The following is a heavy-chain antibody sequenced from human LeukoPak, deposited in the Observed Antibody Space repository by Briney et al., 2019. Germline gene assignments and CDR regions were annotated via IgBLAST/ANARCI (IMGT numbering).Heavy chain of an antibody. CDR3: ARAKNEGITIFGVVIIAPGDY. CDR1: GYTFTGYY. J-gene: IGHJ4*02. D-gene: IGHD3-3*01. CDR2: INPNSGGT. V-gene: IGHV1-2*02. Sequence: ASVKVSCKASGYTFTGYYMHWVRQAPGQGLEWMGWINPNSGGTNYAQKFQGRVTMTRDTSISTAYMELSRLRSDDTAVYYCARAKNEGITIFGVVIIAPGDYWGQGTLVTVSS.